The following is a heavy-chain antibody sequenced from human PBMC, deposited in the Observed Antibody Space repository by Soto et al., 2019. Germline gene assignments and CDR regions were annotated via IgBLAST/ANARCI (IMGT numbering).Heavy chain of an antibody. CDR2: IYSTGTT. D-gene: IGHD3-16*01. V-gene: IGHV4-4*07. CDR3: TRDAYSHSNNWFDP. Sequence: VQLQEWCPGLLKPSETLSLTCTVSGGPITAQYWSWIRQPDGKGLEWIWRIYSTGTTNYNSSLRSLVTMSVDTSKNQFSLSLTCLSASDTAVYYCTRDAYSHSNNWFDPWGQGTLVSVSS. J-gene: IGHJ5*02. CDR1: GGPITAQY.